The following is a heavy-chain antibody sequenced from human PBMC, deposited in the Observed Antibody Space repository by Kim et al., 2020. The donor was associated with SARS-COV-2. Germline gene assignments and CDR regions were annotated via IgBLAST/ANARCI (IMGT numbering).Heavy chain of an antibody. J-gene: IGHJ3*01. CDR2: IRGGGGVT. Sequence: GGSLRLSCAASGFTFSNYAMSWVRQAPGKGLEWVSVIRGGGGVTFYADSVQGRFTISRDNSENTLYLEMNSLRAEDTALYYCAKHSASINNDAFDVWGPGTMVSVSS. D-gene: IGHD3-3*02. V-gene: IGHV3-23*01. CDR3: AKHSASINNDAFDV. CDR1: GFTFSNYA.